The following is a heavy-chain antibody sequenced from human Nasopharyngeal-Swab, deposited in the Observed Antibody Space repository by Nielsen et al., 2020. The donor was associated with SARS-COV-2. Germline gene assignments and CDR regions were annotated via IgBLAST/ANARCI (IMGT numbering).Heavy chain of an antibody. CDR1: GFSFSSYA. J-gene: IGHJ5*02. D-gene: IGHD5-18*01. Sequence: GGSLRLSCAASGFSFSSYAMHWGRPAPGKGLEWVAVISYDGSNKYYADSVKGRFTISRDNSKNTLYLQMNSLSAEDTAVYYCARERYSYGSNWFDPWGQGTLGTVSS. CDR2: ISYDGSNK. V-gene: IGHV3-30*04. CDR3: ARERYSYGSNWFDP.